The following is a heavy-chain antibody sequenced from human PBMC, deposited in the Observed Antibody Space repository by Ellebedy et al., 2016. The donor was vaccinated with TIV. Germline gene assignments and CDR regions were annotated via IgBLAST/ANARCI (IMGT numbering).Heavy chain of an antibody. CDR2: ISSSSSTI. Sequence: GESLKISCAASGFTFSSYSMNWVRQAPGKGLEWVSYISSSSSTISYADPLKGRFTISRDNAKNSLDLQMNSLRAEDTAVYYCARVGYYESSGLGMDVWGQGTTVTVSS. J-gene: IGHJ6*02. CDR3: ARVGYYESSGLGMDV. V-gene: IGHV3-48*01. CDR1: GFTFSSYS. D-gene: IGHD3-22*01.